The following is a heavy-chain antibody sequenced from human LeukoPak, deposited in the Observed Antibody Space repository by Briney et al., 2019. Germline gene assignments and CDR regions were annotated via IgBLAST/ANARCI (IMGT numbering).Heavy chain of an antibody. Sequence: ASVKVSCKASGYTFTSCAISWVRQAPGQGLEWMGGILLIFGTANYAEKFQGRVTITADESTSTAYMDLSSLRSEDTAIYYCATNMLRYFDWLSPFESWGQGTLVTVSS. CDR2: ILLIFGTA. CDR3: ATNMLRYFDWLSPFES. D-gene: IGHD3-9*01. J-gene: IGHJ4*02. V-gene: IGHV1-69*13. CDR1: GYTFTSCA.